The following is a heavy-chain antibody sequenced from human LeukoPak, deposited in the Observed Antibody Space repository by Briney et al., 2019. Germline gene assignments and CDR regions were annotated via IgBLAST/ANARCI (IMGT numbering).Heavy chain of an antibody. J-gene: IGHJ6*03. Sequence: SETLSLTCTVSGGSISGYYWSWIRQPPGKGLEWIGYIYYSGSTNYNPSLKSRVTMSVDMSKNQLSLKLTSVTAADTAVYYCARWYCVSGTCYHMDVWGKGTTVTVSS. V-gene: IGHV4-59*01. CDR2: IYYSGST. CDR3: ARWYCVSGTCYHMDV. CDR1: GGSISGYY. D-gene: IGHD2-21*01.